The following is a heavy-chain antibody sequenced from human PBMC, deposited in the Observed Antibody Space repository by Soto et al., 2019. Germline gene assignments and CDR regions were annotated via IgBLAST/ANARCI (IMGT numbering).Heavy chain of an antibody. CDR3: ARGKGYCSGGSCYLGALFDY. V-gene: IGHV1-18*04. D-gene: IGHD2-15*01. Sequence: ASVKVSCKASGYTFTSYSISWVRQAPGQGLEWMGWISAYNGNTNYAQKLQGRVTMTTDTSTSTAYMELRSLRSDDTVVYYCARGKGYCSGGSCYLGALFDYWGQGTLVTVSS. CDR2: ISAYNGNT. J-gene: IGHJ4*02. CDR1: GYTFTSYS.